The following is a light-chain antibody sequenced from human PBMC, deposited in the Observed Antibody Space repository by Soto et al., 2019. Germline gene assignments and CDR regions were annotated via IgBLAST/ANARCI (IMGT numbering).Light chain of an antibody. CDR1: QNIYNY. J-gene: IGKJ5*01. CDR3: QQTHSTPVT. Sequence: DIQMTQSPSSLSASVGDRVTVTCRTSQNIYNYLNWYQQRPGKAPKLLIYAATSVQSGVPSRFSGSGSGTDFTLTISSLHPEDFATYYCQQTHSTPVTFGQGTRLDLK. V-gene: IGKV1-39*01. CDR2: AAT.